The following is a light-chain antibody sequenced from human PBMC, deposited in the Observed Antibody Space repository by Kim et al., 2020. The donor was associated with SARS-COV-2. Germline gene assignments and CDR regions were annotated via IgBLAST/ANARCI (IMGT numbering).Light chain of an antibody. CDR3: QQSHPAPSLT. Sequence: DIQMTQSPSSLSASVGDRVTIACRASQSISNYLNWYQQKPGKAPNLLIYAASSLQGGVPSRFSGSGSGTDFTLTISSLQPEDFATYYSQQSHPAPSLTFGGGTKVDIK. J-gene: IGKJ4*01. V-gene: IGKV1-39*01. CDR2: AAS. CDR1: QSISNY.